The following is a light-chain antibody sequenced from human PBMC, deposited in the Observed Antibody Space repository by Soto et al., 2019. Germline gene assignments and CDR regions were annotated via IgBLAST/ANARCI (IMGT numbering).Light chain of an antibody. Sequence: SYDLTQPPSVSVAPGQTARITCGGNNIGGKSVHWYQQRPGQAPVLVVYDDTDRPSGIPERFSGSNSGNTATLTVSRVEVGDEADYYCQVWAGTSDHPNYVFGTGTKV. J-gene: IGLJ1*01. CDR2: DDT. CDR1: NIGGKS. CDR3: QVWAGTSDHPNYV. V-gene: IGLV3-21*02.